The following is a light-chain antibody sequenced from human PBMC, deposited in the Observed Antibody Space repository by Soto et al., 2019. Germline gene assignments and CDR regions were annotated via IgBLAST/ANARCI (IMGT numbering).Light chain of an antibody. V-gene: IGKV1-5*01. Sequence: DIQMTQSPSTLSASVGDRVTLTCRASQSIGSWLAWYQQRPGKAPHILIYDASSLESGVPSRFSGSRAGTEFTLTINSLPPDDFATYFCQQYKTSLYSFGQGTKVDIK. CDR2: DAS. CDR3: QQYKTSLYS. CDR1: QSIGSW. J-gene: IGKJ2*01.